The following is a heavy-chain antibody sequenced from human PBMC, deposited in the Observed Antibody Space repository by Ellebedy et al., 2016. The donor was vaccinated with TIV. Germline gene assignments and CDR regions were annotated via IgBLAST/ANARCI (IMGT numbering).Heavy chain of an antibody. J-gene: IGHJ4*02. CDR2: IWHDGSNK. D-gene: IGHD2-8*02. Sequence: GGSLRLXXAASGFTFSSYGMQWVRQAPGKGLECVAVIWHDGSNKNYADPVKGRFTISRDNSKNTLYLQMDSLRAEDTAVYYCARDYYSGPGNWGQGALVTVSS. CDR1: GFTFSSYG. V-gene: IGHV3-33*01. CDR3: ARDYYSGPGN.